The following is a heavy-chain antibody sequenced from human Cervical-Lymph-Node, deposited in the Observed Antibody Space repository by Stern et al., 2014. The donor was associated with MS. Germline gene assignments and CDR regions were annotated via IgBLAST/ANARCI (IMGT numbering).Heavy chain of an antibody. V-gene: IGHV4-31*03. J-gene: IGHJ4*02. CDR3: ASDKRHSYGTIFEY. CDR2: IYHSGST. Sequence: QVQLVESGPGLVKPSQTLSLTCTVSGDSMSSGDYYWSWIRQPPGKGLEWIGYIYHSGSTYYNPSLKSRVIISVDTSKNQFSLNLSSVTAADTAVYYCASDKRHSYGTIFEYWGQGTLVTVSS. CDR1: GDSMSSGDYY. D-gene: IGHD5-18*01.